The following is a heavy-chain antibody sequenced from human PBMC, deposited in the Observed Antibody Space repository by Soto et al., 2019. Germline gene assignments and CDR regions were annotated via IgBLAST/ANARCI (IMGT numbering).Heavy chain of an antibody. D-gene: IGHD3-3*01. V-gene: IGHV3-30-3*01. Sequence: PGGSLRLSCAASGFTFSSYAMHWVRQAPGKGLEWVAVISYDGSNKYYADSVKGRFTISRDNSKNTLYLQMNSLRAEDTAVYYCARAPQTYDFWSGAFDYWGQGTLVTVSS. CDR2: ISYDGSNK. CDR1: GFTFSSYA. J-gene: IGHJ4*02. CDR3: ARAPQTYDFWSGAFDY.